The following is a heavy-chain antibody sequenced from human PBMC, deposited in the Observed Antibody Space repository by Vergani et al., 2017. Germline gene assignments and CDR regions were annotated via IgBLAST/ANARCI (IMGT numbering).Heavy chain of an antibody. CDR2: IYPGDSDT. D-gene: IGHD1-20*01. CDR3: ARRPTGITGTDDAFDI. Sequence: EVQLVPSGAGVKTPGESLKISCKGSGYSFTSYWIGWVRQMPGKGLEWMGIIYPGDSDTRYSPSFQDQVTISADKSISTAYLQWSSLKATDTAMYYCARRPTGITGTDDAFDIWGQGTMVTVSS. J-gene: IGHJ3*02. CDR1: GYSFTSYW. V-gene: IGHV5-51*01.